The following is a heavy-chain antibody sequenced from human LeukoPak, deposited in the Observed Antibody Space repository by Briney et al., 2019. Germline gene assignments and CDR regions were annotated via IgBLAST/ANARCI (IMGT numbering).Heavy chain of an antibody. V-gene: IGHV5-51*01. Sequence: GESLKISWKGSGYSFTSYWIGWVRQMPGKGLEWMGIIYPGESDSRYSPSFQGQVTISADKSISTAYLQWSSLKASDTAMYYCARRPRAQQPEDYWGQGTLVTVSS. J-gene: IGHJ4*02. CDR3: ARRPRAQQPEDY. D-gene: IGHD6-13*01. CDR2: IYPGESDS. CDR1: GYSFTSYW.